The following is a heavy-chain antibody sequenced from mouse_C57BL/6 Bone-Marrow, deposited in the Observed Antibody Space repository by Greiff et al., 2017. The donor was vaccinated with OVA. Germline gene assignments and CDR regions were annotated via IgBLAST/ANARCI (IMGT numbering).Heavy chain of an antibody. D-gene: IGHD1-1*01. J-gene: IGHJ4*01. CDR1: GFPLTSYG. V-gene: IGHV2-6*01. CDR2: IWGVGST. Sequence: VMLVESGPGLVAPSQSLSITCTVSGFPLTSYGVDWVRQSQGKGLEWLGVIWGVGSTNYNSALKSRLSISKDNSKSQVFLKMNSLQTDDTAMYYCASLYYGSSYAMDYWGQGTSVTVSS. CDR3: ASLYYGSSYAMDY.